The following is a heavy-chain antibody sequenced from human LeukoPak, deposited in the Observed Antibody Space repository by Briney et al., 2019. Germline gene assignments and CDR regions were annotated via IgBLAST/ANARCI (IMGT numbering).Heavy chain of an antibody. CDR2: ISWNSDMI. CDR1: GFTFDDYA. Sequence: GGSLRLSCAASGFTFDDYAMHWVRQAPGKGLEWVSGISWNSDMIGYADSVKGRFTISRDNAKNSLYLQMNSLRAEDTALYYCARDRGSDVDTAMAHWGQGTLVTVSS. V-gene: IGHV3-9*01. CDR3: ARDRGSDVDTAMAH. D-gene: IGHD5-18*01. J-gene: IGHJ4*02.